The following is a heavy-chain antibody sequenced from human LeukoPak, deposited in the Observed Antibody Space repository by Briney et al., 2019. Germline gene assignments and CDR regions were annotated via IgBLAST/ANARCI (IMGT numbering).Heavy chain of an antibody. CDR3: VTLTTAVTENAFDI. J-gene: IGHJ3*02. V-gene: IGHV3-74*01. CDR1: GFTFSSYW. CDR2: INRDGSST. Sequence: GGSLRLSCAASGFTFSSYWVHWVRQVPGKGLVWVSRINRDGSSTAYADSVTGRFTISRDNAKHMVYMQMNSLRAEDTAVSYCVTLTTAVTENAFDIWGQGTMVSVSS. D-gene: IGHD4-23*01.